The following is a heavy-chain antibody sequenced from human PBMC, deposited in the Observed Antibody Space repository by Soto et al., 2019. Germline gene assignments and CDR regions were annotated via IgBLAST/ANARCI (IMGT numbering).Heavy chain of an antibody. D-gene: IGHD4-17*01. J-gene: IGHJ4*02. CDR3: AGTTVTTLAF. CDR2: INTDGSGT. CDR1: GFTFSSYW. V-gene: IGHV3-74*01. Sequence: GALRLSCAASGFTFSSYWMHWVRQAPGKGLVWVSHINTDGSGTSHADSVKGRFTISRDNAKNTLYLEMNSLRDEDTAVYYCAGTTVTTLAFWGQGTLVTVSS.